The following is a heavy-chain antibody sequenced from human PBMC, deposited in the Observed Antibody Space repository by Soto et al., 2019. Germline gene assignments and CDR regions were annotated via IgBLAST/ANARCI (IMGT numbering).Heavy chain of an antibody. Sequence: QVQLVESGGGLVKPGGSLRLSCAASGFTFSDYYMSWIRQAPGKGLEWVSYISSSSSYTNYADSVKGRFTISRDNAKNSLYLQMNSLRAEDTAVYYCARPHDGVVVVAKYWGQGTLVTVSS. D-gene: IGHD2-15*01. V-gene: IGHV3-11*05. CDR1: GFTFSDYY. CDR2: ISSSSSYT. CDR3: ARPHDGVVVVAKY. J-gene: IGHJ4*02.